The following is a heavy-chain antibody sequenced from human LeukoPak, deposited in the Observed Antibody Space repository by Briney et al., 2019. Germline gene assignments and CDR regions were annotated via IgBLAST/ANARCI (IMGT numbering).Heavy chain of an antibody. CDR1: GGSISTYY. J-gene: IGHJ4*02. CDR3: ARDNGDHSFDN. CDR2: ISYTGST. Sequence: PSETLSLTCTVTGGSISTYYWSWIRQPPGKGLEWMGYISYTGSTDYNPSLKRRVTMSVDTSKNQFSLKVSSVTAAGTAVYYCARDNGDHSFDNWGQGTLVTVSS. D-gene: IGHD4-17*01. V-gene: IGHV4-59*01.